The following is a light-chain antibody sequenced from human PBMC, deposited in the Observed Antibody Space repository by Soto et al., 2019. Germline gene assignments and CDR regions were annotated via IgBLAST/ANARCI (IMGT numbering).Light chain of an antibody. CDR2: VVS. CDR3: SLYTSSDPPYV. V-gene: IGLV2-14*01. J-gene: IGLJ1*01. Sequence: QSALTQPASVSGSPGQSITISCTGTSSDVGAYDYVSWYQQHPDKAPKLIIFVVSNRPSGVSNRFSGSKSGNTASLTISGLQAEDEAHYYCSLYTSSDPPYVFGTGTKVTVI. CDR1: SSDVGAYDY.